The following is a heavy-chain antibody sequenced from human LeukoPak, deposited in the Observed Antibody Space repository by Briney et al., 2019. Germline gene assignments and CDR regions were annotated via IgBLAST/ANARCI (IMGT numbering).Heavy chain of an antibody. D-gene: IGHD4-23*01. J-gene: IGHJ4*02. Sequence: SETLSLTCAVYGGSFSGYYWSWIRQPPGKGLEWIGEINHSGSTNYNPSLKSRVTISVDTSKNQFSLKLSSVTAADTAVYYCARGPFLRWTEPYYFDYWGQGTLVTVSS. V-gene: IGHV4-34*01. CDR3: ARGPFLRWTEPYYFDY. CDR2: INHSGST. CDR1: GGSFSGYY.